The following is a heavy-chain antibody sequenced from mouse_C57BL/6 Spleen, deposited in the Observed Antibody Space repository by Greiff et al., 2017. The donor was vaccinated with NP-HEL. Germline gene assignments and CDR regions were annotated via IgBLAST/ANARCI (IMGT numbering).Heavy chain of an antibody. CDR2: IDPSDSYT. V-gene: IGHV1-69*01. Sequence: VQLQQSGAELVMPGASVKLSCKASGYTFTSYWMHWVKQRPGQGLEWIGEIDPSDSYTNYNQKFKGKSTLTVDISSSTAYMQLSSLTSEDSAVYYCARNYGRTWFAYWGQGTLVTVSA. CDR1: GYTFTSYW. J-gene: IGHJ3*01. D-gene: IGHD1-1*01. CDR3: ARNYGRTWFAY.